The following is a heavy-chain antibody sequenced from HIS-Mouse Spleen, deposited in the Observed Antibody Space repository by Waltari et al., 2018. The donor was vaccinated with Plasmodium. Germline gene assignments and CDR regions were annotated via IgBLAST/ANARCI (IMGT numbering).Heavy chain of an antibody. J-gene: IGHJ1*01. V-gene: IGHV1-2*02. CDR2: SNPNSGGT. CDR3: ARLAYRVGYSSSWSEYFQH. D-gene: IGHD6-13*01. CDR1: GYTFTGYY. Sequence: QVQLVQSGAEVKKPGASVKVSCKASGYTFTGYYMHWVRQAPGQGLEWMGWSNPNSGGTNYAQKFQGRVTMTRDTSISTAYMELSRLRSDDTAVYYCARLAYRVGYSSSWSEYFQHWGQGTLVTVSS.